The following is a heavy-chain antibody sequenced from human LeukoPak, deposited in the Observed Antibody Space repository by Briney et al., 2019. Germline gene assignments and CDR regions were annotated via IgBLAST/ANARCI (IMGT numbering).Heavy chain of an antibody. J-gene: IGHJ4*02. CDR1: GGSISSSIYY. Sequence: PSETLSLTCTVSGGSISSSIYYWGWIRQPPGKGLEWIGSMYYSGSTYYNPSLKSRVTISVDTSKNQFSLKLSSVTAADTAVYYCAREPRSESFDYWGQGTLVTVSS. CDR3: AREPRSESFDY. CDR2: MYYSGST. V-gene: IGHV4-39*07.